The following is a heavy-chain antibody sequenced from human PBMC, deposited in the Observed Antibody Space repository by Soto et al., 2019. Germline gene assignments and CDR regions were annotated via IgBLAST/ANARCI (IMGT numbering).Heavy chain of an antibody. V-gene: IGHV3-33*01. CDR2: IWYDGSNK. J-gene: IGHJ5*02. CDR3: ARDPYYYGSGSYYHPLYNWFDP. CDR1: GFTFSSYG. Sequence: GGSLRLSCAASGFTFSSYGMHWVRQAPGKGLEWVAVIWYDGSNKYYADSVKGRFTISRDNSKNTLYLQMNSLRAEDTAVYYCARDPYYYGSGSYYHPLYNWFDPWGQGTLVTVSS. D-gene: IGHD3-10*01.